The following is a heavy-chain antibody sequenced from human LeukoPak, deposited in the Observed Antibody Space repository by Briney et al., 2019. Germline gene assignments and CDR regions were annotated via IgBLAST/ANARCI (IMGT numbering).Heavy chain of an antibody. CDR2: IFYSGST. V-gene: IGHV4-59*08. J-gene: IGHJ4*02. Sequence: PSETLSLTCTVSGGSISGYYWSWIRQPPGKGLEWIAFIFYSGSTMYNPSLKSRVTISVDTSKNQFSLKLNSVTAADTAFYYCARHYCSGGTCYSFDLWGQGSLVTVSS. D-gene: IGHD2-15*01. CDR1: GGSISGYY. CDR3: ARHYCSGGTCYSFDL.